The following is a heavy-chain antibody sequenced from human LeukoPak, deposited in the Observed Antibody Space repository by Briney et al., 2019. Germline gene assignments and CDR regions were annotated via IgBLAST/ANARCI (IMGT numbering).Heavy chain of an antibody. CDR1: GYSFSSYW. J-gene: IGHJ4*02. CDR2: IDNYGRTT. D-gene: IGHD1-26*01. Sequence: GGSLRLSCAASGYSFSSYWMHWVRQVPGKGLVWVSRIDNYGRTTDYADSVKGRFTISRDNVQNTLYLQMNSLNAEDTAVYYCAREQQAGYSGSYADYWGQGTLVTVSS. CDR3: AREQQAGYSGSYADY. V-gene: IGHV3-74*01.